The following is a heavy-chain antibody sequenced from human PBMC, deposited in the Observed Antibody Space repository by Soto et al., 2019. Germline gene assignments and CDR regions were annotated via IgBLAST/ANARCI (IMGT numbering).Heavy chain of an antibody. D-gene: IGHD3-3*01. V-gene: IGHV4-59*01. J-gene: IGHJ4*02. CDR3: ARSSPRVVSPWDY. CDR2: IYYSGST. Sequence: SETLSLTCIVSGGSIISYYWSWIRQPPGKGLEWIGHIYYSGSTNYNPPLKSRVTISVDTSKNQFSLKLSSVTAADTAVYYCARSSPRVVSPWDYWGQGTLVTVSS. CDR1: GGSIISYY.